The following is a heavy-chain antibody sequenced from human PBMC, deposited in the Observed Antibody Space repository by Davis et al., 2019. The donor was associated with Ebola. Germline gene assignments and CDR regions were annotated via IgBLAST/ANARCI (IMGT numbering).Heavy chain of an antibody. D-gene: IGHD3-9*01. CDR3: ARSHSDWLLPFDY. CDR2: IHYLGNT. J-gene: IGHJ4*02. Sequence: SETLSLTCSVSGDSIISGSYFWSWIRQPPGKGLEWIGNIHYLGNTNYNPSLKSRVTISVDTSKNQFSLKLSSVTAADTAVYYCARSHSDWLLPFDYWGQGTLATVSS. V-gene: IGHV4-61*01. CDR1: GDSIISGSYF.